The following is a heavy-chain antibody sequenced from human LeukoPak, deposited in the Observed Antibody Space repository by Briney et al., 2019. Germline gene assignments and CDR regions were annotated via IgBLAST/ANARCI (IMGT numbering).Heavy chain of an antibody. CDR1: GYPFTTWE. D-gene: IGHD1-14*01. CDR2: VHPNSGNT. CDR3: ARGARNDP. J-gene: IGHJ5*02. Sequence: GASVKVSCKTSGYPFTTWEINWVRQAAGQGLEWMGWVHPNSGNTAYAQKFQGRVTMTRDTSISTAYMELSGRRSDDTAVYFCARGARNDPWGQGTLVTVSS. V-gene: IGHV1-8*01.